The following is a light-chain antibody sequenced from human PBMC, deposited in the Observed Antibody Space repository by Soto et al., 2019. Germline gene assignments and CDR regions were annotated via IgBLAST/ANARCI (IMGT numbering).Light chain of an antibody. CDR2: DVA. CDR1: SSDVGGSNF. Sequence: QSVLTQPASVSDSPGQSITISCTGTSSDVGGSNFVSWYQQHPGKPPKLIIYDVANRPSGVYNRFSGSKSGSTASLIISRLQTEDEADYYCVSYTSTTTYVFRPGTKVTV. J-gene: IGLJ1*01. CDR3: VSYTSTTTYV. V-gene: IGLV2-14*03.